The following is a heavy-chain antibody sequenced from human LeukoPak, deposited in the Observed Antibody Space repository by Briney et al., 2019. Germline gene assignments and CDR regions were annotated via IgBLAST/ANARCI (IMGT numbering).Heavy chain of an antibody. CDR2: INGSGGST. Sequence: QAGGSLRLSCAASGFTFSGYAMSWVRQAPGKGLDWVSAINGSGGSTYYADSVKGRFTISRDNSKNTLYLQINSLRAEDTAVFYCARETVDIGRLYGLDVWGQGTTVTVSS. D-gene: IGHD5-12*01. J-gene: IGHJ6*02. CDR1: GFTFSGYA. CDR3: ARETVDIGRLYGLDV. V-gene: IGHV3-23*01.